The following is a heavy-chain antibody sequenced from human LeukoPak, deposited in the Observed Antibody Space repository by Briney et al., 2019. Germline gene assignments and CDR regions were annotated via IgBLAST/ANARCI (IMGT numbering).Heavy chain of an antibody. V-gene: IGHV3-21*01. Sequence: PGGSLRLFCAASGFTFSSYSMNWVRQAPGKGLEWVSSISSSSSYIYYADSVKGRFTISRDNAKNSLYLQMNSLRAEDTAVYYCARHQSYFDVLTGYSFDYWGQGTLVTVSS. CDR3: ARHQSYFDVLTGYSFDY. CDR2: ISSSSSYI. CDR1: GFTFSSYS. J-gene: IGHJ4*02. D-gene: IGHD3-9*01.